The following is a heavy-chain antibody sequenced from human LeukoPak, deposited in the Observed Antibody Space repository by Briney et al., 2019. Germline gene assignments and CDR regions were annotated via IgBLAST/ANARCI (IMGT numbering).Heavy chain of an antibody. CDR2: ISGSGGST. Sequence: GGSLRLSCAASGFTSSSYAMSWVRQAPGKGLEWVSAISGSGGSTYYADSVKGRFTISRDNSKNTLYLQMNSLRAEDTAVYYCAKALYYDSSGYYVDFDYWGQGTLVTVSS. CDR1: GFTSSSYA. J-gene: IGHJ4*02. D-gene: IGHD3-22*01. CDR3: AKALYYDSSGYYVDFDY. V-gene: IGHV3-23*01.